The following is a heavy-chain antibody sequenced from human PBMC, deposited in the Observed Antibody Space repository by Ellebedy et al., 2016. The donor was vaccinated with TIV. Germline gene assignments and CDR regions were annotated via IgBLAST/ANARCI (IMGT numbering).Heavy chain of an antibody. CDR3: ARDRGYGIDY. CDR2: IYHSGST. J-gene: IGHJ4*02. CDR1: GGPISGYW. V-gene: IGHV4-59*01. Sequence: MPSETLSLTCTVSGGPISGYWWSWIRQAPGKGLEWIAYIYHSGSTNYNPSLRRRVTMSVDTSNNQFSLKLSSVTAADTAVYFCARDRGYGIDYWGQGTLVTVSS. D-gene: IGHD5-18*01.